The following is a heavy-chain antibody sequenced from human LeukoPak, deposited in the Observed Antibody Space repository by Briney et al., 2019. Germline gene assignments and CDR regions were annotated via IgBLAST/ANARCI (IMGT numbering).Heavy chain of an antibody. Sequence: ASVKVSCKASGYTFTSYGISWVRQAPGQGLEWMGWISAYNGNTNYAQKLQGRVTMTTDTSTSTAYMELRSLRSDDTAVYYCARDGLRFLEWLYHFGYWGQGTLVTVSS. CDR1: GYTFTSYG. D-gene: IGHD3-3*01. J-gene: IGHJ4*02. CDR3: ARDGLRFLEWLYHFGY. V-gene: IGHV1-18*04. CDR2: ISAYNGNT.